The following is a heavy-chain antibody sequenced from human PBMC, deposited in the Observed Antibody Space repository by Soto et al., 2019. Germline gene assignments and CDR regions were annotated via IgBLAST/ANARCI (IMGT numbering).Heavy chain of an antibody. Sequence: SETLSLTGAVSGGYISCTYSYWAWLQQSPGKGPEWIGSVFYTGFTSYNPSLESRVSVSVDTSKSQFSLKLSAVTAADTAVYYCATSQKGYNWNYFDHWGQGALVNVSS. D-gene: IGHD1-20*01. J-gene: IGHJ4*02. CDR1: GGYISCTYSY. CDR2: VFYTGFT. V-gene: IGHV4-39*01. CDR3: ATSQKGYNWNYFDH.